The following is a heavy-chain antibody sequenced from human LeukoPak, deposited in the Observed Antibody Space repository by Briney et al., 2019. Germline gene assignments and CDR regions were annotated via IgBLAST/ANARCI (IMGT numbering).Heavy chain of an antibody. V-gene: IGHV1-2*02. CDR2: INPNIVGT. D-gene: IGHD1-26*01. Sequence: ASVKVSCKASGYTFTGYYMHLVRQAPGQGLEWIGWINPNIVGTNYAQKFQRKVTITNNTSLSTAYMDPGSLSSDHTALDYCVRKVGATYFDYWGEGTLVGVSS. CDR1: GYTFTGYY. J-gene: IGHJ4*02. CDR3: VRKVGATYFDY.